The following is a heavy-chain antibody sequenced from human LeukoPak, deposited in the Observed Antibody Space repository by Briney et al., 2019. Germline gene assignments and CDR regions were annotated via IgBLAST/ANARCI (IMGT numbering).Heavy chain of an antibody. D-gene: IGHD6-13*01. Sequence: GGSLRLSCAASGFTFSSYGMHWVRQAPGKGLEWVAVIWYDGSNKYYADSVKGRFTISRDNSKNTLYLQMNSLRAEDTAVHYCAKEAYSSSHTAMDVWGKGTTVTVSS. CDR2: IWYDGSNK. CDR1: GFTFSSYG. CDR3: AKEAYSSSHTAMDV. V-gene: IGHV3-33*06. J-gene: IGHJ6*03.